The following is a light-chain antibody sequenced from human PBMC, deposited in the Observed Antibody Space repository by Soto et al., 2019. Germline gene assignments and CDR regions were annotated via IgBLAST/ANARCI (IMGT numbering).Light chain of an antibody. V-gene: IGKV3-11*01. CDR1: QSVSSY. Sequence: EIVLTQSPATLSLSPGERATLSCGTSQSVSSYFAWYQQKPGRAPRLLIYDASNRATGIPARFIGSGSGTDFTLTISILEPEDFAVYYCQQRSNWPITFGQGTRLEIK. CDR2: DAS. J-gene: IGKJ5*01. CDR3: QQRSNWPIT.